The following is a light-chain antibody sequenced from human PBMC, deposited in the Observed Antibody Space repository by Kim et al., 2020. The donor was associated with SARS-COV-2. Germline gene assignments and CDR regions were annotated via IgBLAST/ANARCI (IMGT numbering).Light chain of an antibody. CDR2: NTD. CDR3: LLSYGDTRKI. J-gene: IGLJ2*01. CDR1: TGTLTSGHF. Sequence: GGTVTLTCGSNTGTLTSGHFPYWLQQKPGQAPRALIYNTDYKYSWTPARFSGSLLGGKAALTLSDAQAEDEADYYCLLSYGDTRKIFGGGTQLTVL. V-gene: IGLV7-46*01.